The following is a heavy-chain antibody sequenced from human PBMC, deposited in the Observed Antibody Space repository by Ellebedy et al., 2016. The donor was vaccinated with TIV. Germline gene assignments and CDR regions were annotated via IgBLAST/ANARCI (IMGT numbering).Heavy chain of an antibody. Sequence: SQTLSLTCAISGDGVSTNSAGWNWIRQSPSRGLEWLGRTYYRSKWYSDYAVSVKSRITINPDTSKNQFSLQLNSVTPEDSAVYYCARSSPHFDYWGQGTLVTVSS. V-gene: IGHV6-1*01. CDR1: GDGVSTNSAG. CDR3: ARSSPHFDY. CDR2: TYYRSKWYS. D-gene: IGHD6-6*01. J-gene: IGHJ4*02.